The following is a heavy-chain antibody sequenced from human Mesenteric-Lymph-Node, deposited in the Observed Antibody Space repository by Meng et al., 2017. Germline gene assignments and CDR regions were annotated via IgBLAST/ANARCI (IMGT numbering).Heavy chain of an antibody. V-gene: IGHV3-74*01. CDR3: AKAMVYDILKDFDY. CDR2: IKSDGSDT. D-gene: IGHD3-9*01. J-gene: IGHJ4*02. CDR1: GFTFSSYE. Sequence: GESLKISCAASGFTFSSYEMSWVRQAPGKGLVWVSRIKSDGSDTSYADSVKGRFTISRDNSKNTLYLQMNSLRAEDTAIYYCAKAMVYDILKDFDYWGQGNLVTVSS.